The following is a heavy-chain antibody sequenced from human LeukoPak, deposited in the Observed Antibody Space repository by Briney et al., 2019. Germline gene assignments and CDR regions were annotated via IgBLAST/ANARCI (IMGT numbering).Heavy chain of an antibody. CDR1: GRFIIGSHYY. J-gene: IGHJ4*02. D-gene: IGHD3-22*01. Sequence: KPSETLSLTCTVSGRFIIGSHYYWAWIRQPPGKGLELIGMINYSGNRYYNPSLWSRATISVDTSTNQFSLNLISVTAADTAVYYCARGYDYWGQGTLVAVSS. CDR3: ARGYDY. CDR2: INYSGNR. V-gene: IGHV4-39*01.